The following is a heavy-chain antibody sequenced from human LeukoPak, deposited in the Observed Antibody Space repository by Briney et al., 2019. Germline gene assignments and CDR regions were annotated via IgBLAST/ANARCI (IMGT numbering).Heavy chain of an antibody. V-gene: IGHV4-34*01. Sequence: SETLSLTCAVYGGSFSGYYWSWIRQPPGEGLEWIGEINHSGSTNYNPSLKSRVTISVDTSKNQFSLKLSSVTAADTAVYYCARGQEDVVVVVAATLSPFDYWGQGTLVTVSS. D-gene: IGHD2-15*01. CDR1: GGSFSGYY. CDR3: ARGQEDVVVVVAATLSPFDY. J-gene: IGHJ4*02. CDR2: INHSGST.